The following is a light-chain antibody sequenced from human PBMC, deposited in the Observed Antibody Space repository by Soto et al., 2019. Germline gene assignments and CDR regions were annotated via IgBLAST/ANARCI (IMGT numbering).Light chain of an antibody. CDR1: QSLSNHIY. Sequence: LTQSPCTLHFSPGDRLTLSCRVIQSLSNHIYLAWYQQKPGQAPRLLIYGASSRATGIPTRFSGSGSGTAFTLTISSLEHVDFAVYYCQQYGNSPQTFGQGTKVDIK. J-gene: IGKJ1*01. V-gene: IGKV3-20*01. CDR3: QQYGNSPQT. CDR2: GAS.